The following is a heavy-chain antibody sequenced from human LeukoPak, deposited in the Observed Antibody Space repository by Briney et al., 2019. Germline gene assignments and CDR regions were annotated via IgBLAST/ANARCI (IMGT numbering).Heavy chain of an antibody. CDR1: VFTSSNYA. J-gene: IGHJ4*02. CDR2: IIGSGGTT. D-gene: IGHD6-6*01. V-gene: IGHV3-23*01. CDR3: AKGPVRSSPYYFDY. Sequence: GESLRLSCEASVFTSSNYAMTWVRQAPGKGLEWVSTIIGSGGTTFYADSVKGRFTISRDNSKNTLYLQLNSLRAEDTAVYYCAKGPVRSSPYYFDYWGQGTLVTVSS.